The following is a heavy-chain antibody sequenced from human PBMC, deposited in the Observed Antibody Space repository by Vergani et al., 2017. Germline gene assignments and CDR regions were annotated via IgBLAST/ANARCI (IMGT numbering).Heavy chain of an antibody. CDR2: INPNSGGT. Sequence: QVQLVQSGAEVKKPGASVKVSCKASGYTFTGYYMHWVRQAPGQGLEWMGWINPNSGGTNYAQKFQGRVTMTRDTSISTAYMELSRLRSDDTAVYYCARHRGSGGFFPSSYFYGMDVWGHGTTVTVSS. V-gene: IGHV1-2*02. D-gene: IGHD3-10*01. J-gene: IGHJ6*02. CDR3: ARHRGSGGFFPSSYFYGMDV. CDR1: GYTFTGYY.